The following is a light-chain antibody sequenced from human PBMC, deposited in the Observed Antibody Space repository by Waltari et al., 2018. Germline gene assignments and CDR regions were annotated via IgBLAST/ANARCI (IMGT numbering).Light chain of an antibody. Sequence: DIVMTQSPDSLAVSLGERATINCKSNQSVLYSSNNNNYLAWYQQKPRQPPKLLIYWASTRESGVPDRFIGSGSGTDFTLAISSLQAEDVAVYYCQQYYTTPWTFGQGTKVEI. J-gene: IGKJ1*01. CDR1: QSVLYSSNNNNY. V-gene: IGKV4-1*01. CDR3: QQYYTTPWT. CDR2: WAS.